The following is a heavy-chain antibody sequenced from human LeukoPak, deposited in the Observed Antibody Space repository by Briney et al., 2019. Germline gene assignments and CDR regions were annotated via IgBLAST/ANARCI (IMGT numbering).Heavy chain of an antibody. CDR1: GGSISSYY. D-gene: IGHD2-8*02. CDR3: ARTLYRWTSRYYYMDV. Sequence: PSETLSLTCTVSGGSISSYYWSWIRQPPGKGLEWIGYIYTSGSTNYNPSLKSRVTISVDTSKNQFSLKLSSVTAADTAVYYCARTLYRWTSRYYYMDVWGKGTTVTVSS. V-gene: IGHV4-4*09. J-gene: IGHJ6*03. CDR2: IYTSGST.